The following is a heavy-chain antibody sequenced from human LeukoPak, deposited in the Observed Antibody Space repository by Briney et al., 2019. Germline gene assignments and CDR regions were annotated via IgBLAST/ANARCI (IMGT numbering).Heavy chain of an antibody. CDR1: GYTFTSYG. V-gene: IGHV7-4-1*02. CDR3: ARGSAIDY. Sequence: ASVKVSCKASGYTFTSYGISWVRQAPGQGLEWMGWINTNTGNPSYAQGFTERFVFSLDASVSTAYLQISSLKAEDTAVYYCARGSAIDYWGQGTLVTVSS. J-gene: IGHJ4*02. D-gene: IGHD6-19*01. CDR2: INTNTGNP.